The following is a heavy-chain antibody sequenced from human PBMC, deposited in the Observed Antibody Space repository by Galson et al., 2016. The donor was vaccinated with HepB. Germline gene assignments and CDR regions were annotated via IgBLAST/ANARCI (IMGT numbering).Heavy chain of an antibody. D-gene: IGHD6-6*01. Sequence: SVKVSCKASGYSFTSYAIAWVRQAPGQGLEWVGWISGYNGRTHYAQKVQGRVTMTTVTSTGTAYMELKSLRSDDTAVYYCARDPARLYSSSSPYDYWGQGTLVTVSS. CDR1: GYSFTSYA. V-gene: IGHV1-18*01. J-gene: IGHJ4*02. CDR2: ISGYNGRT. CDR3: ARDPARLYSSSSPYDY.